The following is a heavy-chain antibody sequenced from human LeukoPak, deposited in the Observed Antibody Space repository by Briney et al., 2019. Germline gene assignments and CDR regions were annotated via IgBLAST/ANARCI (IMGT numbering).Heavy chain of an antibody. D-gene: IGHD2-21*01. V-gene: IGHV3-7*01. Sequence: GGSLRLSCAASGFTFSSYSMNWVRQAPGKGLEWVANIKQDGSEKHYVDSVKGRFTISRDNAKNSLYLQMNSLRAEDTAVYYCARDRPLVGFDYWGRGTLVTVSS. J-gene: IGHJ4*02. CDR2: IKQDGSEK. CDR3: ARDRPLVGFDY. CDR1: GFTFSSYS.